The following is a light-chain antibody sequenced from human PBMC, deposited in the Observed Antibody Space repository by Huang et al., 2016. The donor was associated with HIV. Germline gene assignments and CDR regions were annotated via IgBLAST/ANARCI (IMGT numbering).Light chain of an antibody. V-gene: IGKV3-20*01. CDR2: GAS. Sequence: EIVLTQSPGTLSLSPGERATLSCRASQTINNNYLAWYQQKPGQAPRLLIYGASSRATGIPDRVSGSGSGTAFTLTISRLEPEDFTLYYCQQYGSPPPLTFGGGTKVEIK. CDR3: QQYGSPPPLT. CDR1: QTINNNY. J-gene: IGKJ4*01.